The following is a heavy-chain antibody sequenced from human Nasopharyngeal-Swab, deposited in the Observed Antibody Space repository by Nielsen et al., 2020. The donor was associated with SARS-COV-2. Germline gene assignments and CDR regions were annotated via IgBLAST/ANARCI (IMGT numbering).Heavy chain of an antibody. CDR1: GGSFSGYY. D-gene: IGHD5-18*01. V-gene: IGHV4-34*01. Sequence: SETLSLTCAVYGGSFSGYYWSWIRQPPGKGLEWIGEINHSGSTNYNPSLKSRVTISVDTSKNQFSLKLSSVTAADTAVYYCARVRGIQLWLPNYYYYYGMDAWGQGTTVTVSS. CDR2: INHSGST. J-gene: IGHJ6*02. CDR3: ARVRGIQLWLPNYYYYYGMDA.